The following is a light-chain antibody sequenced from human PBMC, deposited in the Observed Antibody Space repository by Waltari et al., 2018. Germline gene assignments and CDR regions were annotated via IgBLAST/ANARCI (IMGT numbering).Light chain of an antibody. V-gene: IGLV2-11*01. Sequence: QSALTPPASVSGSPGQSVPISCSGTSSDVGGYHYVSWYQQHPGKAPKLMIYDVSKRPSGVPDRFSGSKSGNTASLTISGLQAEDEADYYCCSYAGSCTVVFGGGTKLTVL. J-gene: IGLJ2*01. CDR3: CSYAGSCTVV. CDR1: SSDVGGYHY. CDR2: DVS.